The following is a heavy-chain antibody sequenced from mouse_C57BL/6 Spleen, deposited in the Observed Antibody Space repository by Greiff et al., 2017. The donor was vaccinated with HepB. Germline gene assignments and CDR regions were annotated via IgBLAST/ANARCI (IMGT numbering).Heavy chain of an antibody. V-gene: IGHV1-82*01. CDR2: IYPGDGDT. J-gene: IGHJ3*01. CDR1: GYAFSSSW. Sequence: QVQLQQSGPELVKPGASVKISCKASGYAFSSSWMNWVKQRPGKGLEWIGRIYPGDGDTNYNGKFKGKATLTADKSSSTAYMQLSSLTSEDSAVYFCARGDNGPEAYWGQGTLVTVSA. CDR3: ARGDNGPEAY.